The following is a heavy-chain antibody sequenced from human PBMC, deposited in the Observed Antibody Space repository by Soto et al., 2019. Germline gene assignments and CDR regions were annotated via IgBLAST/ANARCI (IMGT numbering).Heavy chain of an antibody. D-gene: IGHD6-19*01. CDR2: ISGSGGST. J-gene: IGHJ4*02. V-gene: IGHV3-23*01. CDR1: GFTFSSYV. CDR3: AKGSSGWYERFDY. Sequence: PGGSLRLSCAASGFTFSSYVMSWVRQAPGKGLEWVSAISGSGGSTYYADSVKGRFTISRDNSKNTLYLQMNSLRAEDTAVYYCAKGSSGWYERFDYWGQGTLVTVSS.